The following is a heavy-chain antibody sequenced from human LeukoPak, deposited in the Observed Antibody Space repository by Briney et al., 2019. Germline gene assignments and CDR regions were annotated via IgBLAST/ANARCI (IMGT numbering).Heavy chain of an antibody. CDR3: ARDQAPYGDWRYYYFYMDV. J-gene: IGHJ6*03. CDR1: GFTFSSYW. Sequence: GGSLRLSCAASGFTFSSYWMTWVRQAPGKGLEWVANIKQDGSEKYYVDSVKGRFTLSRDNAKNSLYLQMNSLRAEDTAVYYCARDQAPYGDWRYYYFYMDVWGKGTTVTVSS. CDR2: IKQDGSEK. D-gene: IGHD4-17*01. V-gene: IGHV3-7*01.